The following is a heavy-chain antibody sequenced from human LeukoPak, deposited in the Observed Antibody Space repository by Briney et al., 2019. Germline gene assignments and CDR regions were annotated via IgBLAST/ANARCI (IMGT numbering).Heavy chain of an antibody. Sequence: SETLSLTCTISGGSVSSGGYYWSWIRQLPGKGLEWIGYISYSGSTSYNPSLKSRVTISLDTSKIHVSLQLRSVTYADTAVYYCARHNDSYDAFDIWGQGTMVPVSS. J-gene: IGHJ3*02. D-gene: IGHD1-1*01. CDR1: GGSVSSGGYY. CDR3: ARHNDSYDAFDI. V-gene: IGHV4-31*03. CDR2: ISYSGST.